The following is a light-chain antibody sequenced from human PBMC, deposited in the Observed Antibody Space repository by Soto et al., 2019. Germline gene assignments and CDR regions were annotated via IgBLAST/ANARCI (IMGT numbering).Light chain of an antibody. CDR1: QSVSSDY. CDR3: QQYGTSPWT. Sequence: EIVLTQSPGTLSLSPGERATLSCWASQSVSSDYLAWYQQKPGQAPRLLIYAASSRATGIPDRFSGGGSGTDSTLTINRLEPEDFAVYYCQQYGTSPWTFGQVTKVEIK. J-gene: IGKJ1*01. CDR2: AAS. V-gene: IGKV3-20*01.